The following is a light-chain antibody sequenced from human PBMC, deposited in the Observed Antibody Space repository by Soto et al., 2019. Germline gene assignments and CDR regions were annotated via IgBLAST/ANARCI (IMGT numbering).Light chain of an antibody. CDR3: QQYDSSPPWT. CDR1: QTVGRSY. Sequence: EIVLTQSPGIMYLSPGERATLFCRASQTVGRSYLAWFQQKPGQAPRLLIFGTSTRATGVPDRFSGDGSGTAFTLTISSLDPEDFGVYYCQQYDSSPPWTFGQGTRVEVK. CDR2: GTS. J-gene: IGKJ1*01. V-gene: IGKV3-20*01.